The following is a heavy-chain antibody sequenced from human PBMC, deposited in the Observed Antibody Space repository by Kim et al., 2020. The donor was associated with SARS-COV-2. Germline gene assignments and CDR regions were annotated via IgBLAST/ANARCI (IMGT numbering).Heavy chain of an antibody. CDR2: ISYDGSNK. Sequence: GGSLRLSCAASGFTFRSYGMHWVRQAPGKGLEWVAVISYDGSNKYYGDSVKGRFTISRDNSKNTLYLQMNSLRPEDTAVYYCAKDNTGVLKWALDY. J-gene: IGHJ4*01. CDR1: GFTFRSYG. CDR3: AKDNTGVLKWALDY. D-gene: IGHD3-3*01. V-gene: IGHV3-30*18.